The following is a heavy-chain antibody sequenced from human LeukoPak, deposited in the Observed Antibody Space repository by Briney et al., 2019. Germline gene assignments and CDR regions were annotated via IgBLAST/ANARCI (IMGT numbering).Heavy chain of an antibody. Sequence: GGSLRLSCAASGFTFSSYGMHWVRQAPGKGLEWVAVIWYDGSNKYYADSVKGRFTISRDNSKNTLYLQMNSLRAEDTAVYYCARGLYSSSPFPSYWGQGTLVTVSS. CDR3: ARGLYSSSPFPSY. J-gene: IGHJ4*02. CDR2: IWYDGSNK. CDR1: GFTFSSYG. V-gene: IGHV3-33*01. D-gene: IGHD6-6*01.